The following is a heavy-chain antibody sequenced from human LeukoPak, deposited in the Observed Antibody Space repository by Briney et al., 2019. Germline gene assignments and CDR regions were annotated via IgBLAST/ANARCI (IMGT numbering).Heavy chain of an antibody. CDR1: GFPLSNHS. CDR3: AELGITMIGGV. D-gene: IGHD3-10*02. CDR2: ISSTSRSI. J-gene: IGHJ6*04. Sequence: GGSLRLSCVVSGFPLSNHSMNWVRQAPGKGLEWVSYISSTSRSIDYIDSVKGRFTISRDNAKNSLYLQMNSLRAEDTAVYYCAELGITMIGGVRGKGTTVTISS. V-gene: IGHV3-48*04.